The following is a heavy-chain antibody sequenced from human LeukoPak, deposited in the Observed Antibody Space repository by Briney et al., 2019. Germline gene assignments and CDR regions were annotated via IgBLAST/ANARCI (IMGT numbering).Heavy chain of an antibody. CDR3: ARPTGLRFFDY. CDR2: IYPDDSDT. CDR1: GYSFTTYW. Sequence: GESLKISCKGSGYSFTTYWIGWVRQMPGKGLELMGIIYPDDSDTRYSPPFQGQVTISAHKSISTAYLQERSLHAAHTAMSYCARPTGLRFFDYWGQGTLASVSS. D-gene: IGHD4-11*01. V-gene: IGHV5-51*01. J-gene: IGHJ4*02.